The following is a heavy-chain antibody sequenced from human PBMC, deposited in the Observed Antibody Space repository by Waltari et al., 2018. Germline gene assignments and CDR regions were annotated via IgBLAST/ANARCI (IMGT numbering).Heavy chain of an antibody. V-gene: IGHV4-34*02. CDR1: GVYLSAYY. D-gene: IGHD6-19*01. CDR3: VTGPRDKWVGRYSGEFFHH. Sequence: QVQLQQWGAGLLRPSETLSLTCAVYGVYLSAYYWTWIRQPLGKGLEWIGENNLAEITYYNPSLEGRVSIVLDKSKNQFSLHLLSVTAADTALYYCVTGPRDKWVGRYSGEFFHHWGPGTLVTVSS. J-gene: IGHJ1*01. CDR2: NNLAEIT.